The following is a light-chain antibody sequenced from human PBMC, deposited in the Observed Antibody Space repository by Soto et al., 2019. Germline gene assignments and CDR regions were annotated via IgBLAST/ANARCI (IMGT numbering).Light chain of an antibody. V-gene: IGLV2-23*02. J-gene: IGLJ1*01. CDR2: EVS. CDR1: SSDVGSYNL. Sequence: QSALTQPASVSGSPGQSITISCTGTSSDVGSYNLVSWYQQHPGKAPKLMIYEVSKRPSGVSNRLSGSKSGNTASLTISGLQAEDEADYYCCSYAGSSTYVFGTGPKVTV. CDR3: CSYAGSSTYV.